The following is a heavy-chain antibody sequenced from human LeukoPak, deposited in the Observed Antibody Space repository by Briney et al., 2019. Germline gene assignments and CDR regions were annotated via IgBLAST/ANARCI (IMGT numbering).Heavy chain of an antibody. CDR3: ARVGFTVTFFDY. J-gene: IGHJ4*02. Sequence: SETLSLTCTVSGGSISSYYWSWIRQPPGKGLEWIGYIYYSGSTNYNPSLKSRVTISVDTSKNQFSLKLSSVTAADTAVYYCARVGFTVTFFDYWGQGTLVTVSS. CDR1: GGSISSYY. D-gene: IGHD4-17*01. V-gene: IGHV4-59*01. CDR2: IYYSGST.